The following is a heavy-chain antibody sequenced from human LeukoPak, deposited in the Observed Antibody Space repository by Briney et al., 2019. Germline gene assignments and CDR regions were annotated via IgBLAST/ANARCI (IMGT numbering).Heavy chain of an antibody. Sequence: GASVKVSCKASGGTFSSHGLSWVRQAPGQGLEWMGGIIPIFDSTNYAQNFQGRVTITMDESTSTAYMELSSLRTDDTAVYYCVRRLPHSSGYYLFDYWGQGTLVTVSS. CDR2: IIPIFDST. V-gene: IGHV1-69*05. CDR3: VRRLPHSSGYYLFDY. D-gene: IGHD3-22*01. CDR1: GGTFSSHG. J-gene: IGHJ4*02.